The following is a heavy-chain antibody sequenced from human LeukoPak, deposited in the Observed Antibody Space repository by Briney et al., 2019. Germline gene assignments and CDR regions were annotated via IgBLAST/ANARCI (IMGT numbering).Heavy chain of an antibody. J-gene: IGHJ6*03. V-gene: IGHV3-23*01. CDR1: GFTFSRYA. D-gene: IGHD4-17*01. CDR3: AKDGDDYGDYVDYYYYYYMDV. Sequence: GGSLRLSCAASGFTFSRYAMSWVRQAPGKGLEWVSAISGSGGSTYYADSVKGRFTISRDNSKNTLYLQMNSLRAEDTAVYYCAKDGDDYGDYVDYYYYYYMDVWGKGTTVTVSS. CDR2: ISGSGGST.